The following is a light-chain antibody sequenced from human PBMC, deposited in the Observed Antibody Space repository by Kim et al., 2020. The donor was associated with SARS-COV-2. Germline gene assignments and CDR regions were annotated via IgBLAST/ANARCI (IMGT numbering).Light chain of an antibody. Sequence: DIQMTQSPSSLSASVGDTVTITCRASQSIASYLNWYRQKPGEAPNVLIFTASILHSGGPSRFSGSGSGTEFTLTINSLQPEDFATYYCQQTYTTPLTFGGGTKVDIK. V-gene: IGKV1-39*01. CDR2: TAS. CDR1: QSIASY. J-gene: IGKJ4*01. CDR3: QQTYTTPLT.